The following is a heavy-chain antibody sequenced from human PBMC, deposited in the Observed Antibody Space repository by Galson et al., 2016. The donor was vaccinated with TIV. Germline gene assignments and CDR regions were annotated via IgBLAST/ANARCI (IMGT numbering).Heavy chain of an antibody. CDR1: GFTFAGHS. J-gene: IGHJ6*02. CDR2: ISVSSDYI. CDR3: ARIIGYWEGYYAMDV. V-gene: IGHV3-21*01. D-gene: IGHD2-15*01. Sequence: SLRLSCAASGFTFAGHSMNWVRQAPGGGLEWVSSISVSSDYIYYGDSVTGRLTISRDNAKKSLFLQMNSLRAEETAVYYCARIIGYWEGYYAMDVWGQGTTVTVAS.